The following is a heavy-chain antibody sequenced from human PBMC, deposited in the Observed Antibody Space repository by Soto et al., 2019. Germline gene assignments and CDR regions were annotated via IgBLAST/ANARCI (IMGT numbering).Heavy chain of an antibody. Sequence: PGGSLRLSCAASGFTFSSYGMHWVRQAPGKGLEWVAVIWYDGSNKYYADSVKGRFTISRDNSKNTLYLQMNSLRAEDTAVYYCARVLAAAGTVGLLGYWGQGTLVTVSS. D-gene: IGHD6-13*01. CDR1: GFTFSSYG. J-gene: IGHJ4*02. CDR2: IWYDGSNK. V-gene: IGHV3-33*01. CDR3: ARVLAAAGTVGLLGY.